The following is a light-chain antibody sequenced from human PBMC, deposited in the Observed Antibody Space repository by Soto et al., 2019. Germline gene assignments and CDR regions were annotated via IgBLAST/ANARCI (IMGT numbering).Light chain of an antibody. CDR2: EVS. CDR1: QSLLHITGETF. J-gene: IGKJ5*01. Sequence: DVVMTQTPLSLSAAPGQPASISCKSSQSLLHITGETFLFWYLQKPGQSPQLLIYEVSTRVSGVPDRFSGSGSGTDFTLEISRVETDDVGIYYCMQSTHLPLTFGQGTRLGIE. V-gene: IGKV2D-29*02. CDR3: MQSTHLPLT.